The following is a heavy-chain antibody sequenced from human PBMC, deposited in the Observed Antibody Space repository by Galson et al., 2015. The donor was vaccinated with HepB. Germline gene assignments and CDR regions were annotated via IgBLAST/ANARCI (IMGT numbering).Heavy chain of an antibody. V-gene: IGHV5-51*01. CDR2: IYPGDSEI. J-gene: IGHJ6*02. CDR3: AGLGHEHYNCYGMDV. CDR1: GYSFTTHW. Sequence: QSGAEVKKPGESLRISCQASGYSFTTHWVGWVRQKPGKGLECMGIIYPGDSEIRLSPSFQGQVTMSVDKSISTAYLQWSSLKAADTAMDYCAGLGHEHYNCYGMDVWGQGTTVIVSS. D-gene: IGHD3-16*01.